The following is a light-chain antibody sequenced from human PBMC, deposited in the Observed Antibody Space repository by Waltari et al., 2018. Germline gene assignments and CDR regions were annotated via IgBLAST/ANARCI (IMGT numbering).Light chain of an antibody. Sequence: SYVLTQPPSVSVAPGQTAIFTCGGNNIGIKSVHWYQLRPGQAPVLVVCDSTDRPPGIPERISGSNSGNTATLSISSVEAGDEADYYCQVWDSRSDHLLVFGGGTKLTVL. J-gene: IGLJ3*02. CDR1: NIGIKS. V-gene: IGLV3-21*02. CDR3: QVWDSRSDHLLV. CDR2: DST.